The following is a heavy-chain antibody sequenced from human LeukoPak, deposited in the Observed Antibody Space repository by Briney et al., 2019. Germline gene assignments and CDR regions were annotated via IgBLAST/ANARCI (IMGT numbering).Heavy chain of an antibody. CDR2: INAGNGNT. Sequence: ASMKVSCKASGYTFTSYAMHWVRQAPGQRLEWMGWINAGNGNTKYSQKFQGRVTITRDTSASTAYMELSSLRSEDTAVYYCARDTWATYQYSSGWYGDYWGQGTLVTVSS. V-gene: IGHV1-3*01. CDR3: ARDTWATYQYSSGWYGDY. D-gene: IGHD6-19*01. J-gene: IGHJ4*02. CDR1: GYTFTSYA.